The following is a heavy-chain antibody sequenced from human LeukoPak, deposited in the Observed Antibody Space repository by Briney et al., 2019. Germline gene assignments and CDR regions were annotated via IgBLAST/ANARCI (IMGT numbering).Heavy chain of an antibody. CDR1: GFTFSDYY. D-gene: IGHD5-24*01. Sequence: GGSLRLSCAASGFTFSDYYMSWIRQAPGKGLEWVSVLYSGGSTCYADFVKGRFTISRDNSKNTLYLQMNSLRVEDTAMYYCARDDGYLDYWGQGTLVTVSS. J-gene: IGHJ4*02. CDR2: LYSGGST. CDR3: ARDDGYLDY. V-gene: IGHV3-53*01.